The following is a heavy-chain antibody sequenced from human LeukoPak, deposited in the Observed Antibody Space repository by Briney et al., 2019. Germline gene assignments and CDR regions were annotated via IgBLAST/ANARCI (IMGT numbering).Heavy chain of an antibody. D-gene: IGHD3-3*01. J-gene: IGHJ5*02. CDR1: GFTFTSSA. V-gene: IGHV1-58*02. CDR2: IVVGSGNT. CDR3: AAVNVWYYDFWSGSVEDNWFDP. Sequence: ASVNVACKASGFTFTSSAMQWVRQARGQRLEWIGWIVVGSGNTNYAQKFQERVTITRDMSTSTAYMELSSLRSEDTAVYHCAAVNVWYYDFWSGSVEDNWFDPWGQGTLVTVSS.